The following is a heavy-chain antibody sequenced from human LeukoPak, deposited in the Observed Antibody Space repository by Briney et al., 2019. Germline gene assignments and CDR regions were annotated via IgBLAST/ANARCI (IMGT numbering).Heavy chain of an antibody. V-gene: IGHV3-7*01. Sequence: GGSLRLSCAASGFTLSSYWMSWVRQAPGKGLEWVANIKQDGSEKYYVDSVKGRFTISRDNAKNSLYLQMNSLRAEDTAVYYCARDRGVYGKDAFDIWGQGTMVTVSS. CDR1: GFTLSSYW. CDR2: IKQDGSEK. CDR3: ARDRGVYGKDAFDI. D-gene: IGHD3-10*01. J-gene: IGHJ3*02.